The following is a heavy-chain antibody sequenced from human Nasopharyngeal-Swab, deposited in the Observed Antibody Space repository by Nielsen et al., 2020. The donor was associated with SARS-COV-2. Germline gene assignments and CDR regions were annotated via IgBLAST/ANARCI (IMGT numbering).Heavy chain of an antibody. CDR1: GFTFNGYG. CDR2: IRYDGSDE. CDR3: VKSRYGSGTIYYYYMDV. D-gene: IGHD3-10*01. V-gene: IGHV3-30*02. Sequence: GGSLRLSCAASGFTFNGYGMHWVRQAPGKGLEWVAFIRYDGSDEYYADAVKGRFTISRDNSQNTLYLQMNSLRREDTALYYCVKSRYGSGTIYYYYMDVWGTGTTVTVSS. J-gene: IGHJ6*03.